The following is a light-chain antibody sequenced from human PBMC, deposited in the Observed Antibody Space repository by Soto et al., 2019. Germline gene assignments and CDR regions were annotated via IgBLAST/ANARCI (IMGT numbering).Light chain of an antibody. CDR2: INN. CDR3: AAWDDSLNGVV. Sequence: QSVLTQPPSASGTPGQRVTISCSGSSFNVGGNTVNWYQQVQGTAPKLLININNQRPSVVPDRFSGSKSGTSASLAISGLQSEDEADYYCAAWDDSLNGVVFGGGTKLTVL. CDR1: SFNVGGNT. J-gene: IGLJ2*01. V-gene: IGLV1-44*01.